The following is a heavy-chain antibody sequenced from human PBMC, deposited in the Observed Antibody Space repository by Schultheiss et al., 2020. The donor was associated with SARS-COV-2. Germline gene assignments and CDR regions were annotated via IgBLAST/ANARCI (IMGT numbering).Heavy chain of an antibody. J-gene: IGHJ3*02. D-gene: IGHD6-19*01. V-gene: IGHV6-1*01. CDR3: ARLKDSSGWSNAFDI. Sequence: SETLSLTCAISVDSVSSNSAAWNWIRQSPSRGLEWLGRTYYRSKWYNDYAVSVKSRITINPDTSKNQFSLQLNSVTPEDTAVYYCARLKDSSGWSNAFDIWGQGTMVTVSS. CDR2: TYYRSKWYN. CDR1: VDSVSSNSAA.